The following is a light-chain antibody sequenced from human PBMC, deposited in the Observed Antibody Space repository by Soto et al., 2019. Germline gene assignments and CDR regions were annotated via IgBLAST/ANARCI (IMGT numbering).Light chain of an antibody. CDR1: SSDY. V-gene: IGLV2-14*01. CDR3: TSYRSGRTRV. J-gene: IGLJ1*01. Sequence: QSVLPQPASVSGSPGQSITISCTGTSSDYVSWFQHHPGKAPKLMIYEVSYRPSGVSNRFSGSKSGDTASLTISGLQADDEADYYCTSYRSGRTRVFGSGTKVTVL. CDR2: EVS.